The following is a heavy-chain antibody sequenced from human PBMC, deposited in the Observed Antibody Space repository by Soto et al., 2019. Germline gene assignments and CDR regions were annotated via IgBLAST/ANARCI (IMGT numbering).Heavy chain of an antibody. Sequence: EVQLVESGGGLVKPGGSLRLSCAASGFTFSDAWMSWLRQAPGKGLEWVGRIKSKTEVGATDFAASVKGRFTISRDDSSDTLYLQLASLTTEATAVYYCSTAMTTVTPYCYYGMDVWDQGNTVSVS. D-gene: IGHD4-17*01. CDR2: IKSKTEVGAT. J-gene: IGHJ6*02. V-gene: IGHV3-15*01. CDR3: STAMTTVTPYCYYGMDV. CDR1: GFTFSDAW.